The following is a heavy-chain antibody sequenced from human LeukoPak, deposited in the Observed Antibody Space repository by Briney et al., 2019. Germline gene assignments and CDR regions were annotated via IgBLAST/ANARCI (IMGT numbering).Heavy chain of an antibody. CDR1: GFTFSSYG. Sequence: GGSLRLSCAASGFTFSSYGMHWVRQAPGKGLEWVAFIRYDGSNKYYADSVKGRFTISRDNSKNTLYLQMNSLRAEDTAVYYCARKAPYYDSSGYVDYWGQGTLVTVSS. CDR3: ARKAPYYDSSGYVDY. V-gene: IGHV3-30*02. J-gene: IGHJ4*02. D-gene: IGHD3-22*01. CDR2: IRYDGSNK.